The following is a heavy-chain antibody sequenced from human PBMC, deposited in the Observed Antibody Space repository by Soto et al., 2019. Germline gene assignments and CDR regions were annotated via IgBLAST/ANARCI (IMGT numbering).Heavy chain of an antibody. CDR1: GGSLSGYF. Sequence: QVQLQQWGAGLLKPSETLSLTCAVHGGSLSGYFWTWIRQPPGKGLEWIGEISHSGSTDYNPSLKSRVTISIDTSKNQLSLQLTSLTAADTSVYYCARRFDSWGQGTLVTVSS. D-gene: IGHD2-21*01. CDR2: ISHSGST. J-gene: IGHJ4*02. CDR3: ARRFDS. V-gene: IGHV4-34*02.